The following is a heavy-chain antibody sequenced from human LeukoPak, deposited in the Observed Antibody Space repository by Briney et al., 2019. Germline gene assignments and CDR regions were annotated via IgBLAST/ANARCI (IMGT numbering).Heavy chain of an antibody. Sequence: PSQTLSLTCTVSGGSISSGSYYWSWIRQPAGKGLEWIGRIYTSGSTNYNPSLKSRVTISVDTSKNQFSLKLSSVTAADTAVYYCARYRGYSYGVHAFDIWGQGTMVTVSS. V-gene: IGHV4-61*02. J-gene: IGHJ3*02. CDR3: ARYRGYSYGVHAFDI. D-gene: IGHD5-18*01. CDR2: IYTSGST. CDR1: GGSISSGSYY.